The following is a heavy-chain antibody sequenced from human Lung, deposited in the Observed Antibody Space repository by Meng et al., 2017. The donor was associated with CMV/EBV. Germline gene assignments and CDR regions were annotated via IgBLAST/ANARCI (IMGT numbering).Heavy chain of an antibody. J-gene: IGHJ4*02. CDR1: DYIFSKYS. CDR3: ARGGEVYDIATRERDWDFDR. V-gene: IGHV1-18*04. CDR2: LNPYNAAT. Sequence: ASVXVSCKSSDYIFSKYSIVWIRQAPGQGLEWMGWLNPYNAATKYAQMVQGRITLTAETATTTAYMGLRTLRLDDTAVYYWARGGEVYDIATRERDWDFDRWXQGTXVTVSS. D-gene: IGHD5/OR15-5a*01.